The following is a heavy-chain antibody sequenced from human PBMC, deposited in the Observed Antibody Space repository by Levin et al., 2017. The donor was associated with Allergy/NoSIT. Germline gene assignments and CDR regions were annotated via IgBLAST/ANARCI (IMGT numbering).Heavy chain of an antibody. D-gene: IGHD6-19*01. V-gene: IGHV3-21*01. CDR1: GFTFSNYA. CDR3: ARTPGGAVAGHL. Sequence: ETLSLTCAASGFTFSNYAMNWVRQAPGKGLEWVSSISTQSNYIYYADSVKGRFTISRDNARNSLYLQMNSLRAEDTAVYYGARTPGGAVAGHLWGQGTLVTVSS. CDR2: ISTQSNYI. J-gene: IGHJ5*02.